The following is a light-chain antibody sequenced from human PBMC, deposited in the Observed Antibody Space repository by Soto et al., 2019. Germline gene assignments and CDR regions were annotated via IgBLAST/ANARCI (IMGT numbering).Light chain of an antibody. CDR2: GAF. CDR1: QNVSSNY. CDR3: QYYGGYYGSSPRYT. Sequence: EIVLTQSPGTLSLSPGERATLSCRASQNVSSNYLAWYQQRPGQAPRLLMYGAFIRATGIPDRISGSGSGTDFTVTISSLEHEDFAVYYCQYYGGYYGSSPRYTFGQGTKLDIK. V-gene: IGKV3-20*01. J-gene: IGKJ2*01.